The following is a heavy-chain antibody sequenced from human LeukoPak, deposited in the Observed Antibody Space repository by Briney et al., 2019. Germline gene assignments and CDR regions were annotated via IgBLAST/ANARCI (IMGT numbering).Heavy chain of an antibody. D-gene: IGHD3-22*01. V-gene: IGHV1-18*04. Sequence: GASVKVSCKASGYTFSDYYMHWVRQAPGQGLEWMGWIKPNNGDTNYAQKLQGRVTMTTDTSTSTAYMELRSLRSDDTAVYYCAREGDYYDSSPYYYYYYMDVWGKGTTVTVSS. CDR3: AREGDYYDSSPYYYYYYMDV. CDR2: IKPNNGDT. J-gene: IGHJ6*03. CDR1: GYTFSDYY.